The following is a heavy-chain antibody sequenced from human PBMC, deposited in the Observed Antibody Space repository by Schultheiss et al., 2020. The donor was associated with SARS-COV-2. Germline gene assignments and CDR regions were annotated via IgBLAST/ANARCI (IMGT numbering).Heavy chain of an antibody. CDR3: AKDRVTMVRGDFDP. J-gene: IGHJ5*02. CDR2: ISGSGGST. D-gene: IGHD3-10*01. CDR1: GFAFSSYA. V-gene: IGHV3-23*01. Sequence: GGSLRLSCAASGFAFSSYALHWVRRAPGKGLEWVSAISGSGGSTYYADSVKGRFTISRDNSKNTLYLQMNSLRAEDTAVYYCAKDRVTMVRGDFDPWGQGTLVTVSS.